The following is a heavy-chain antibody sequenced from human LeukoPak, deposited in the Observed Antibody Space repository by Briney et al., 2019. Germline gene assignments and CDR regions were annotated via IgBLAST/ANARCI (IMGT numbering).Heavy chain of an antibody. CDR1: GGSLSSYY. CDR3: ARHGTLVSTTYPLDY. CDR2: PYYSGST. D-gene: IGHD1-7*01. J-gene: IGHJ4*02. Sequence: SETLSLTCTGSGGSLSSYYWSWIRPAPAKGLEWIGNPYYSGSTNYSPSLKSRVTISVDTSKNQFSLKLSSVTAAYTAVYYCARHGTLVSTTYPLDYWGQGTLVTVSS. V-gene: IGHV4-59*08.